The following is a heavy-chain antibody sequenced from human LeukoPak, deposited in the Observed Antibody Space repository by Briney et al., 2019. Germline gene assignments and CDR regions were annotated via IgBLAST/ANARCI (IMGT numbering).Heavy chain of an antibody. D-gene: IGHD5-12*01. CDR1: GFTVSSNY. CDR2: IYSGGST. V-gene: IGHV3-66*01. Sequence: GGSLRLSCAASGFTVSSNYMSWVRQAPGKGLEWVSVIYSGGSTYYADSVKGRFTISRDNSKNTLYLQMNSLRAEDTAVYYCAKIPIRGYSGYDSYYFDYWGQGTLVTVSS. J-gene: IGHJ4*02. CDR3: AKIPIRGYSGYDSYYFDY.